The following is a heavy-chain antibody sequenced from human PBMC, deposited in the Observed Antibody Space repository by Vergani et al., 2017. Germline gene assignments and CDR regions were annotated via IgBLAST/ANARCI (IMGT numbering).Heavy chain of an antibody. CDR2: IDWDDDK. J-gene: IGHJ3*02. CDR3: FDI. Sequence: QVTFKESGPALVNPRQALTLTFTFSGFSLTSSGMRVSWFRQSPGKALEWLARIDWDDDKFYDRSLKTRLTISKDTSKNQVVLRMTNMDPVDTAMYDAFDIWGQGTMVIVSS. CDR1: GFSLTSSGMR. V-gene: IGHV2-70*04.